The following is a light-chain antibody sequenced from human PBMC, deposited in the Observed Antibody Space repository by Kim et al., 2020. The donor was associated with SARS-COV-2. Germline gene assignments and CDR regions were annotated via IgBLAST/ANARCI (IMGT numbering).Light chain of an antibody. V-gene: IGLV2-14*03. CDR1: TSDIGVHKY. CDR3: SSYSRAGSLYVV. CDR2: AVS. J-gene: IGLJ2*01. Sequence: SITISCTGTTSDIGVHKYVSWYQQRPGKAPKLIIYAVSDRPSGVSNRFSASKSGNTASLTISRLQAEDEADYYCSSYSRAGSLYVVFGGGTQLTVL.